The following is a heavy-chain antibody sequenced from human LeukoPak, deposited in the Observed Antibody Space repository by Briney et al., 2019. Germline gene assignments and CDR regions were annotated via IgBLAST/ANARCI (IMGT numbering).Heavy chain of an antibody. D-gene: IGHD3-3*01. V-gene: IGHV3-23*01. J-gene: IGHJ6*03. CDR3: AEMEGQRLYDYCMDV. Sequence: GGSLRLSCAASGFAFSNFAMSWVRQAPGKGLEWVSAMSGSGYYTYYVESVKGRFTISRDNSKNTLYLHMNSLRADDTAVYYCAEMEGQRLYDYCMDVWGRGTTVTASS. CDR2: MSGSGYYT. CDR1: GFAFSNFA.